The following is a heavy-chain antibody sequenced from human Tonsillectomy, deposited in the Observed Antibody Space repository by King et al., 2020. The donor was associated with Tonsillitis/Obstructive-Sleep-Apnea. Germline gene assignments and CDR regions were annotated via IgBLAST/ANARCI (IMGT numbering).Heavy chain of an antibody. CDR1: GYTFTSYA. D-gene: IGHD1-26*01. V-gene: IGHV1-3*01. Sequence: QLVQSGAEVKKPGASVKVSCKASGYTFTSYAMHWVRQAPGQRLEWMGWINAGNGNTKYSQKFQGRVTITRDTSASTAYMELSSLRSEDTAVYYLARDRWELPNYYYYYMDVWGKGTTVTVSS. CDR2: INAGNGNT. J-gene: IGHJ6*03. CDR3: ARDRWELPNYYYYYMDV.